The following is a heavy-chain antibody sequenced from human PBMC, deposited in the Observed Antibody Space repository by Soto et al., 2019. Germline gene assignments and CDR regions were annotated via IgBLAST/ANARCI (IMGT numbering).Heavy chain of an antibody. CDR3: AKASVRLLDIRHTIDS. Sequence: GGSLRLSCSASGFIFSDFAMYWVRQAPGKGLEHISTISFNGGTTFYADTVKGRFIISRDNSKNIVYLQMSSLRPEDTARYYCAKASVRLLDIRHTIDSWGKGTLVTVAS. J-gene: IGHJ4*02. D-gene: IGHD2-21*01. CDR2: ISFNGGTT. CDR1: GFIFSDFA. V-gene: IGHV3-64D*08.